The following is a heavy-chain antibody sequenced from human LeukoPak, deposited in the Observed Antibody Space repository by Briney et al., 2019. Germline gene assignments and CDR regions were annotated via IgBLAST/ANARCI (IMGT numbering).Heavy chain of an antibody. J-gene: IGHJ4*02. Sequence: PGGSLRLSCAASGFTFSSYAMSWVRQAPGKGLEWVSSISSSRSYIYYADSVKGRFTISRDNAKNSLYLQMNSLRAEDTAVYYCARAEYYYGSGSYYPFDYWGQGTLVTVSS. CDR2: ISSSRSYI. D-gene: IGHD3-10*01. CDR3: ARAEYYYGSGSYYPFDY. CDR1: GFTFSSYA. V-gene: IGHV3-21*01.